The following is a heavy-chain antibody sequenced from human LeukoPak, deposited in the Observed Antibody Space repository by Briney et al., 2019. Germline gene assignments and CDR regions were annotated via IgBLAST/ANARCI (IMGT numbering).Heavy chain of an antibody. CDR2: IKQDGSEK. CDR1: GFTFSSYW. D-gene: IGHD6-19*01. J-gene: IGHJ4*02. V-gene: IGHV3-7*01. Sequence: GGSLRLSCAASGFTFSSYWMNWVRQAPGKGLEWVANIKQDGSEKDYVDSVKGRFTISRDNTKNSLYLQMNSLRAEDTAVYYCARVSSLAVAGFFDYWGQGILVTVSS. CDR3: ARVSSLAVAGFFDY.